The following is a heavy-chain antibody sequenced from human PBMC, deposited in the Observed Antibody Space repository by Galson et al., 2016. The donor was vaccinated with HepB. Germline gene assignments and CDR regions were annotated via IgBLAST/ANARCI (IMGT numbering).Heavy chain of an antibody. Sequence: LSLTCAVYSGSFGGYYWTWIRQPPGKGLEWIGEIIHSGSTNYNPSLKSRVTISVDTSKNQFSLKLSSVTAADTAVYYCARGDNPDYGDYASAYYYMDVWGKGTTVTVSS. CDR2: IIHSGST. CDR1: SGSFGGYY. CDR3: ARGDNPDYGDYASAYYYMDV. D-gene: IGHD4-17*01. V-gene: IGHV4-34*01. J-gene: IGHJ6*03.